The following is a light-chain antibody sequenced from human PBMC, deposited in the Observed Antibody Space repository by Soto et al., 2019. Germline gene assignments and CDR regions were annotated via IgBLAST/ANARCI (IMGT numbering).Light chain of an antibody. CDR2: AAS. V-gene: IGKV1-8*01. CDR3: QQLHSYPFT. CDR1: QGISSY. Sequence: AIRMTQSPSSFSGSTADRVTIXCRASQGISSYLAWYQQKPGKAPKLLIYAASTLQSGVPSRFSGSGSGTDFTLTINSLQPEDFATYYCQQLHSYPFTFGQGTRLEIK. J-gene: IGKJ5*01.